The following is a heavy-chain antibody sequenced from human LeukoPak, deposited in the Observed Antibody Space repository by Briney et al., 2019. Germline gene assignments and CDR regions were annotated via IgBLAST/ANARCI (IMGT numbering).Heavy chain of an antibody. J-gene: IGHJ4*02. Sequence: PSETLSLTCTVSGGSISTYYWSWIRQPAGKGLEWIGHIHSSGTTHYNPSLRSRVTLSIDTSKNQFSLKLSSVTAADTAVYYCGRLNLPAVSGAFDYWGQGTLVTVSS. CDR2: IHSSGTT. CDR1: GGSISTYY. CDR3: GRLNLPAVSGAFDY. V-gene: IGHV4-4*07. D-gene: IGHD2-2*01.